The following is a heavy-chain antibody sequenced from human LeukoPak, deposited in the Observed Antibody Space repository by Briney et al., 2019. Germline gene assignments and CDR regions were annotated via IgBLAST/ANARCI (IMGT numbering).Heavy chain of an antibody. CDR2: ISSSGSTI. D-gene: IGHD5-18*01. Sequence: GGSLRLSCAASGFTFSDYYMSWIRQAPGKGLEWVAYISSSGSTIYYADSVKGRFTISRDNAKNSLYLQMNSLRAEDTAVYYCARDPDTATLFDIWGQGTMVTVSS. CDR1: GFTFSDYY. CDR3: ARDPDTATLFDI. J-gene: IGHJ3*02. V-gene: IGHV3-11*01.